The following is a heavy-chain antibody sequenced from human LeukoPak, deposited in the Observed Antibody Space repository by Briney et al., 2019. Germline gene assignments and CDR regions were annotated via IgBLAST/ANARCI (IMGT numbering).Heavy chain of an antibody. J-gene: IGHJ4*02. CDR1: GFTFTSSA. V-gene: IGHV1-58*02. CDR3: AAAEGYSSGWELDY. CDR2: IVVGSGNT. Sequence: SVKVSCKASGFTFTSSAMQWVRQARGQRLEWIGWIVVGSGNTNYAQKFQERVTITRYMSTSTAYMELSSLRSEDTAVYYCAAAEGYSSGWELDYWGQGTLVTVSS. D-gene: IGHD6-19*01.